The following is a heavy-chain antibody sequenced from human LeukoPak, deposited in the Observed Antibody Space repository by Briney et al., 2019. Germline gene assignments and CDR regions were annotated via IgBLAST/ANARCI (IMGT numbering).Heavy chain of an antibody. CDR3: ARGWAAMVPYYYYGMDV. Sequence: GASVKVSCKASGYTFTGYYMHWVRQAPGQGLEWMGWINTNTGNPTYAQGFTGRFVFSLDTSVSTAYLQISSLKAEDTAVYYCARGWAAMVPYYYYGMDVWGQGTTVTVSS. CDR1: GYTFTGYY. J-gene: IGHJ6*02. CDR2: INTNTGNP. V-gene: IGHV7-4-1*02. D-gene: IGHD5-18*01.